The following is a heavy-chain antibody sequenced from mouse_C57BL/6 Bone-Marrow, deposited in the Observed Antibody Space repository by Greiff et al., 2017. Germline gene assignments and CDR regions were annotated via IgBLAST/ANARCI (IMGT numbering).Heavy chain of an antibody. Sequence: QVQLQQPGAELVKPGASVKLSCKASGYTFTSYWMHWVKQRPGQGLEWIGMIHPNSGSTKYNEKFKSKATLTVDKSSSTAYMQLSSLTSEDSAVYYCARRSNLKYFDVWGTGTTVTVSS. D-gene: IGHD2-5*01. CDR3: ARRSNLKYFDV. CDR1: GYTFTSYW. J-gene: IGHJ1*03. V-gene: IGHV1-64*01. CDR2: IHPNSGST.